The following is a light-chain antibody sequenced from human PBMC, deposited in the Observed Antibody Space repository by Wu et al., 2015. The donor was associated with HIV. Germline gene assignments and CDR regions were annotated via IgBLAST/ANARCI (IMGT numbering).Light chain of an antibody. V-gene: IGKV1-5*03. J-gene: IGKJ1*01. CDR2: KAS. CDR1: QSITTS. Sequence: DIQMTQSPSTLSASVGDRVTITCRASQSITTSLAWYQQKPGKAPKLLIYKASTLESGVPSRFSGSASGTEFTLTISSLQPDDFATYYCQQYNRYRTFGQGTKVEIK. CDR3: QQYNRYRT.